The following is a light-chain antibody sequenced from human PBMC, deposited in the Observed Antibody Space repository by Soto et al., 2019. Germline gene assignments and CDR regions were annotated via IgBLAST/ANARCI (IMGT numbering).Light chain of an antibody. J-gene: IGLJ1*01. Sequence: QSLLTQPASVSGSPGQSITISCTGTSSDVGTYNSVSWYQQYPGKAPKLMIHDVSNRPSGVSNRFSGSKSGNTASLTISGLQAEDEADYYCSSYTSSSSYVFGSGTKVTLL. CDR2: DVS. CDR3: SSYTSSSSYV. V-gene: IGLV2-14*01. CDR1: SSDVGTYNS.